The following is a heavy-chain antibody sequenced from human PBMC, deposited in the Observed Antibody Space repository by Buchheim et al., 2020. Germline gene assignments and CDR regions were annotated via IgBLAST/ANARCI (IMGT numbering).Heavy chain of an antibody. J-gene: IGHJ6*02. D-gene: IGHD3-9*01. CDR2: ISYDGSNK. CDR3: ARDVLRYFDWLFPQYYYYYGMDV. CDR1: GFTFSSYA. V-gene: IGHV3-30*04. Sequence: QVQLVESGGGVVQPGRSLRLSCAASGFTFSSYAMHWVRQAPGKGLEWVAVISYDGSNKYYADSVKGRFTISRDNSKNTLYLQMNSLRAEGTAVYYCARDVLRYFDWLFPQYYYYYGMDVWGQGTT.